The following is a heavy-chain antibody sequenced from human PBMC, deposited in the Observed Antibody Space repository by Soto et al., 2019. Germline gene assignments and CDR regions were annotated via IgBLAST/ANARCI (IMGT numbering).Heavy chain of an antibody. D-gene: IGHD6-6*01. J-gene: IGHJ4*02. Sequence: QVQLVQSGAEVKKPGASVKVSCKASGYTFTSYYMHWVRQAPGQGLEWMGIINPSGGSTSYAQKFQGSVTMTRDTSTSTVYMELSSLRSEDTAVYYCARLLSIAARGQWDDFWGQGTLVTVSS. CDR1: GYTFTSYY. CDR3: ARLLSIAARGQWDDF. CDR2: INPSGGST. V-gene: IGHV1-46*01.